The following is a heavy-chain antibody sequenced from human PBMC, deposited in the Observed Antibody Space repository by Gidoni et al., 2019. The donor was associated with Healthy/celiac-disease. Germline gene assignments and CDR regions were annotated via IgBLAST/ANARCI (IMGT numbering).Heavy chain of an antibody. Sequence: QVQLVESGGGVVQPGRSLSLSCAASGFTFSSYGMHWVRQAPGKGLEWVAVISYDGSNKYYADSVKGRFTISRDNSKNTLYLQMNSLRAEDTAVYYCAKDGPYSSGWYYFDYWGQGTLVTVSS. V-gene: IGHV3-30*18. CDR3: AKDGPYSSGWYYFDY. J-gene: IGHJ4*02. D-gene: IGHD6-19*01. CDR2: ISYDGSNK. CDR1: GFTFSSYG.